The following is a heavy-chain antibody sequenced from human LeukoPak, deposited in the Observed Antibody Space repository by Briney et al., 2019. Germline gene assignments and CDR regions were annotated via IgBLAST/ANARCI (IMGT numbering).Heavy chain of an antibody. CDR1: SGSISSSSYY. J-gene: IGHJ4*02. Sequence: SETLSLTCTVSSGSISSSSYYWGWIRQPPGKGLEWIGSIYYSGSTYYNPSLKSRVTISVDTSKNQFSLKLSSVTAADTAVYYCASPYSSSFLGEDYWGQGTLVTVSS. CDR2: IYYSGST. D-gene: IGHD6-6*01. CDR3: ASPYSSSFLGEDY. V-gene: IGHV4-39*01.